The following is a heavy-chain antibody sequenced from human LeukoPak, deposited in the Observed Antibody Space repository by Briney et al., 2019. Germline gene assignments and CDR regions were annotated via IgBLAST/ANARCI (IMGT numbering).Heavy chain of an antibody. V-gene: IGHV3-23*01. CDR2: ISARGTNT. Sequence: GGSLRLSCPASGFTLSSYAMSWVRQAPGRGLEWVAAISARGTNTKHADSVKGRITIARDNSKNTLYLQMNSLRAEDTAVYYCAKVWLGELSHFDYWGQGTLVTVSS. CDR3: AKVWLGELSHFDY. D-gene: IGHD3-16*02. J-gene: IGHJ4*02. CDR1: GFTLSSYA.